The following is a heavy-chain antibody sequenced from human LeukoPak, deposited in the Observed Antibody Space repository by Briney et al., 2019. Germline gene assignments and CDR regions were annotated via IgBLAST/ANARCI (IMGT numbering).Heavy chain of an antibody. CDR2: ITSSSSAI. J-gene: IGHJ4*02. CDR1: GFTFSGYS. D-gene: IGHD1-26*01. Sequence: PGGSLRLSCAASGFTFSGYSMNWVRQAPGKGLEWVSYITSSSSAIYYADSVKGRFTISRDNAKNSLYLQINSLRAEDTAVYYCARVRGSYHFDYWGQGTLVTVSS. V-gene: IGHV3-48*01. CDR3: ARVRGSYHFDY.